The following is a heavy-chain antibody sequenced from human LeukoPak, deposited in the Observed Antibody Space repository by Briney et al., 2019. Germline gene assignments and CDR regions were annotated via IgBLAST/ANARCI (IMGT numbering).Heavy chain of an antibody. V-gene: IGHV1-69*05. J-gene: IGHJ4*02. CDR1: GGTFSSYA. CDR3: ARHYYGSGSYSPYYFDY. D-gene: IGHD3-10*01. Sequence: ASVKVSCKASGGTFSSYAISWVRQAPGQGLEWMGGIIPIFGTANYAQKFQGRVTITTDESTSTAYMELSSLRSEDPAVYYCARHYYGSGSYSPYYFDYWGQGTLVTVSS. CDR2: IIPIFGTA.